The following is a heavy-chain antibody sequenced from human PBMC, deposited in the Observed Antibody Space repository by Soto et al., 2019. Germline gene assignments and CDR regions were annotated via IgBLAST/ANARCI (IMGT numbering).Heavy chain of an antibody. CDR2: ISYDGSNK. Sequence: PGGSLRLSCAVSGFTFSSYGMHWVRQAPGKGLEWVAVISYDGSNKYYADSVKGRFTISRDNSKNTLYLQMNSLRAEDTAVYYCAKDLRAWAVAGPGFHYWGQGTLVTVSS. J-gene: IGHJ4*02. D-gene: IGHD6-19*01. CDR1: GFTFSSYG. CDR3: AKDLRAWAVAGPGFHY. V-gene: IGHV3-30*18.